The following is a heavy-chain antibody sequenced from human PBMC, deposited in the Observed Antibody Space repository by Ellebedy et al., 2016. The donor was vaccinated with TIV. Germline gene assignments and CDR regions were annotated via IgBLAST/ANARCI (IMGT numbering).Heavy chain of an antibody. CDR3: ARDGAVTTVFDY. J-gene: IGHJ4*02. CDR2: INPNSSGT. CDR1: GGTFSSYG. Sequence: AASVKVSCKASGGTFSSYGISWVRQAPGQGLEWMGWINPNSSGTNYAQKFQGWVTMTRDTSISTAYMELSRLRSDDTAVYYCARDGAVTTVFDYWGQGTLVTVSS. D-gene: IGHD4-17*01. V-gene: IGHV1-2*04.